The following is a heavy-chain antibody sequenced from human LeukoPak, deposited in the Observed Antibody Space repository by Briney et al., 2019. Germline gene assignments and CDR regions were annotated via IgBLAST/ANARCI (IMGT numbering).Heavy chain of an antibody. V-gene: IGHV3-23*01. CDR2: ISDSGTHI. CDR3: ARGASNRFDY. CDR1: GFTFSSYA. D-gene: IGHD1-14*01. J-gene: IGHJ4*02. Sequence: GGSLRLSCAASGFTFSSYAMSWVRQAPGEGLEWVSSISDSGTHIYYADSVKGRFTISRDNAKNTLYLQMNSLRAEDTAVYYCARGASNRFDYWGQGTLVTVSS.